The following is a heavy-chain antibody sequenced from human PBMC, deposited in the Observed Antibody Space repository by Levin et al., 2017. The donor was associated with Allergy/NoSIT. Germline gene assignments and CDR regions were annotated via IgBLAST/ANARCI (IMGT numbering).Heavy chain of an antibody. J-gene: IGHJ5*01. CDR2: ISGSGDNT. Sequence: GGSLRLSCAASGFTFSSYAMNWVRQAPGKGLEWVSAISGSGDNTYYADSVKGRFTISRDNSKNTLYLHMNSLRAEDTALYYCTKDRDNGWYDPSDSWGQGTLVTVSS. V-gene: IGHV3-23*01. CDR3: TKDRDNGWYDPSDS. D-gene: IGHD6-19*01. CDR1: GFTFSSYA.